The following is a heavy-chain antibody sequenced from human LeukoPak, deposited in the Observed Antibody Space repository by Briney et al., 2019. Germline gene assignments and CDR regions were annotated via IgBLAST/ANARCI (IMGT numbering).Heavy chain of an antibody. J-gene: IGHJ3*02. CDR3: ARQGNVVVPAAHLVAFDI. CDR2: IYYSGST. CDR1: GGSISSGGYY. D-gene: IGHD2-2*01. Sequence: SETLSLTCTVSGGSISSGGYYWSWIRQHPGKGLEWIGYIYYSGSTYYNPSLKSRVTISVDTSKNQFSLKLSSVTAADTAVYYCARQGNVVVPAAHLVAFDIWGQGTMVTVSS. V-gene: IGHV4-39*01.